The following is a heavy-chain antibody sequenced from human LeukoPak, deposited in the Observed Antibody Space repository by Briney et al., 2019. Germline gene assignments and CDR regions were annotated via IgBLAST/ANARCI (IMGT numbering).Heavy chain of an antibody. D-gene: IGHD3-10*01. J-gene: IGHJ4*02. CDR1: GFTFASYA. CDR2: INSNGGST. CDR3: ANYLYTSGSFYDY. V-gene: IGHV3-23*01. Sequence: GGSLRLSCAASGFTFASYAMTWVRQAPGKGLEWVSAINSNGGSTCYADSVKGRFTISRDNSKNTLFLQMNSLRAEDTALYYCANYLYTSGSFYDYWGQGTLVTVSS.